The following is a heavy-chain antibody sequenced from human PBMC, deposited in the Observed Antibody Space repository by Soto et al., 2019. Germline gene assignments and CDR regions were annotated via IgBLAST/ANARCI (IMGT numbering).Heavy chain of an antibody. Sequence: SETLSLTCTVSGGSISSYYWSWIRQPPGKGLEWIGYIYYSGSTNYNPSLKSRVTISVDTSKNQFSLKLSSVTAADTAVYYCARGRYDFWSRKSDCFDYWGQGTLVTVSS. D-gene: IGHD3-3*01. V-gene: IGHV4-59*01. CDR3: ARGRYDFWSRKSDCFDY. CDR2: IYYSGST. CDR1: GGSISSYY. J-gene: IGHJ4*02.